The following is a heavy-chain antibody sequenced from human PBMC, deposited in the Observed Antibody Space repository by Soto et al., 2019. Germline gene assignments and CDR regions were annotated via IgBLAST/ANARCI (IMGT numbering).Heavy chain of an antibody. CDR1: GGTFSSYA. CDR2: IIPIFGTA. CDR3: AISEVGWNWFDP. J-gene: IGHJ5*02. V-gene: IGHV1-69*13. Sequence: SVKVSCKASGGTFSSYAISWVRQAPGQGLEWMGGIIPIFGTANYAQKFQGRVTITADESTSTAYMELSSLRSEDTAVYYCAISEVGWNWFDPWGQGTLVTVSS. D-gene: IGHD6-19*01.